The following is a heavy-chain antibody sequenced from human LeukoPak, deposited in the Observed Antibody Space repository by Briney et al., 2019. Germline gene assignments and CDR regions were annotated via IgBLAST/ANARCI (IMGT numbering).Heavy chain of an antibody. Sequence: GGALRLSCAASGFTFSSYAMNWVRQAPGKGLEWVSGISGSGGSTYYADSVRGRFTISRDNFKDTLYLQMNSLRAEDTAVYYCAKGLDGSGSYPYWGQGTLVTVSS. CDR1: GFTFSSYA. J-gene: IGHJ4*02. CDR3: AKGLDGSGSYPY. CDR2: ISGSGGST. V-gene: IGHV3-23*01. D-gene: IGHD3-10*01.